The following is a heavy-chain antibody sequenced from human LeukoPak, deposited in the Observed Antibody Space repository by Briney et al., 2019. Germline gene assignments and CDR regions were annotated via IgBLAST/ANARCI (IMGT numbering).Heavy chain of an antibody. D-gene: IGHD3-3*01. Sequence: PGGSLRLSCAASGFTFSSYAMHWVRQAPGKGLEWVAVISYDGSNKYYADSVKGRFTISRDNSKNTLYLQMNSLRAGDTAVYYCARARFTISNFDYWGQGTLVTVSS. CDR1: GFTFSSYA. V-gene: IGHV3-30-3*01. CDR2: ISYDGSNK. CDR3: ARARFTISNFDY. J-gene: IGHJ4*02.